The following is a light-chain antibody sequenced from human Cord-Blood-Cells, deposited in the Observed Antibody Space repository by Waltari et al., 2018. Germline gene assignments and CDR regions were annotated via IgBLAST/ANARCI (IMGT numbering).Light chain of an antibody. V-gene: IGKV4-1*01. CDR2: WAS. J-gene: IGKJ1*01. CDR1: QSVLYSSNNKNY. Sequence: DIVMTQAPDSLAVSLGGSATINCKSSQSVLYSSNNKNYLAWYQQKPGQPPKLLIYWASTRESGVPDRFSGSGSGTDFTLTISSLQAEDVAVYYCQQYYSTPRTFGQGP. CDR3: QQYYSTPRT.